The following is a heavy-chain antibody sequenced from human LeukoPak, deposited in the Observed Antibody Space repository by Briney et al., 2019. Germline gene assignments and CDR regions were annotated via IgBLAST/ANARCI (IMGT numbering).Heavy chain of an antibody. Sequence: ASVKVSCKASGYTFTTYGLSWVRQATGQGLEWMGWISTYNGNTNYAQKFQGRVTMTTDTSTSTAYMELRSLRSDDTAVYYCARDPTEDFWSGFYSYFDFWGQGTLVTVSS. J-gene: IGHJ4*02. D-gene: IGHD3-3*01. CDR3: ARDPTEDFWSGFYSYFDF. V-gene: IGHV1-18*01. CDR1: GYTFTTYG. CDR2: ISTYNGNT.